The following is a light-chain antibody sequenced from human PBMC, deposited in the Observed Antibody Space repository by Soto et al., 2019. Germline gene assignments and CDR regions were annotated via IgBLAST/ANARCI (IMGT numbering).Light chain of an antibody. CDR3: SSYTSNSILV. Sequence: QSVLTQPASVSGSPGQSITISCTGTSSDIGGYNFVSWYQQHPDKAPRLIIYEVNDRPSGVSKRFSGSKSGNAASLTISGLQAEDEADYYCSSYTSNSILVFGGGTKLTVL. J-gene: IGLJ2*01. CDR2: EVN. V-gene: IGLV2-14*03. CDR1: SSDIGGYNF.